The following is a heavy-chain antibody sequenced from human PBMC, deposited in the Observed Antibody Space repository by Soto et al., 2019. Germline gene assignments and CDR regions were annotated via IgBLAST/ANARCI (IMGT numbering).Heavy chain of an antibody. V-gene: IGHV1-46*01. CDR3: ARRDRDISTTYSYSMDV. J-gene: IGHJ6*02. Sequence: ASVKVSCKASGHTFTSYYMHWVRQAPGQGLEWIGIINLSAGSTSYAQKFQGRVTITRDTSTSTVYMDMSSLRSEDTAVYYCARRDRDISTTYSYSMDVWGQANTATASS. CDR2: INLSAGST. CDR1: GHTFTSYY. D-gene: IGHD3-9*01.